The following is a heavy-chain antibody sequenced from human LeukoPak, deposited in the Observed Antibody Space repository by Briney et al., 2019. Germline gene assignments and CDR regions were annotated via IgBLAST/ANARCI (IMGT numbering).Heavy chain of an antibody. CDR3: ARVDHSLQLWIGPRPYGMDV. V-gene: IGHV4-39*01. D-gene: IGHD5-18*01. CDR2: IYYSGST. Sequence: PSETLSLTCTVCGGSLSSGSDYWGWIRQPPGKGLEWIGTIYYSGSTYYSPSLKSRVTISVDTSKNQFSLQLSSVTAADTAVYYCARVDHSLQLWIGPRPYGMDVWGQGTTVTVSS. CDR1: GGSLSSGSDY. J-gene: IGHJ6*02.